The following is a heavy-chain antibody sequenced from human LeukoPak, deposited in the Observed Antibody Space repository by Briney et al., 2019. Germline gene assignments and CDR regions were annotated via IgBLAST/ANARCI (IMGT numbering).Heavy chain of an antibody. V-gene: IGHV3-23*01. D-gene: IGHD3-10*01. CDR2: ISGSGGST. CDR1: GFSFSSYA. CDR3: AKDVYGSGSYYFDY. Sequence: GGSLRLSCATSGFSFSSYAMSWVRQAPGKGLEWVSAISGSGGSTYYADSVKGRFTISRDNSKNTLYLQMNSLRAEDTAVYYCAKDVYGSGSYYFDYWGQGTLVTVSS. J-gene: IGHJ4*02.